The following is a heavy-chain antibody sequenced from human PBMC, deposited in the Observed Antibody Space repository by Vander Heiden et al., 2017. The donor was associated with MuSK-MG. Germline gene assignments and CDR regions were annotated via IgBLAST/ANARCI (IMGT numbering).Heavy chain of an antibody. J-gene: IGHJ4*02. V-gene: IGHV3-23*01. CDR1: GFPFSPFA. Sequence: EVQLLESGGGLVQPGGSLRLSCAASGFPFSPFAMSWVRQAPGKGLEWVSAIRGGGGGTYYADSVKGRFTISRDNSKNTLYLQMNSLRAEDTAVYYCAKGYGSGSYRYYFDYWGQGTLVTVSS. CDR3: AKGYGSGSYRYYFDY. D-gene: IGHD3-10*01. CDR2: IRGGGGGT.